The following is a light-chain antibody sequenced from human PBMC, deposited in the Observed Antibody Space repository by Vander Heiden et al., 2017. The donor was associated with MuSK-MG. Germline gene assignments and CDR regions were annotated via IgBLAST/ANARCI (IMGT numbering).Light chain of an antibody. CDR2: DAS. CDR3: QQYNNWS. Sequence: EIVMTQSPATLYVSPGERATLSCRASQSVSSNLAWYQQKPVQAPRLLMYDASTRATGIPARFIGSGSGTEFTLTISSLQSEDFAVYYCQQYNNWSFGPGTKVDIK. J-gene: IGKJ3*01. V-gene: IGKV3-15*01. CDR1: QSVSSN.